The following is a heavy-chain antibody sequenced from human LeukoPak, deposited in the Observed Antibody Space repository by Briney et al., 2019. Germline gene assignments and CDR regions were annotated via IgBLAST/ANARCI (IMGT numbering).Heavy chain of an antibody. J-gene: IGHJ4*02. D-gene: IGHD5-12*01. CDR3: AKDSNTGYVSVGPDY. V-gene: IGHV3-30*02. CDR1: GFVFSNYG. CDR2: VRYDESNK. Sequence: GGSLRLSCQTSGFVFSNYGMHWVRQAPGKGLEWVAFVRYDESNKYYADSLKGLFTISRDNSRNTVYLKINSLRAEDTDVYSLAKDSNTGYVSVGPDYWGLGTLVTVSS.